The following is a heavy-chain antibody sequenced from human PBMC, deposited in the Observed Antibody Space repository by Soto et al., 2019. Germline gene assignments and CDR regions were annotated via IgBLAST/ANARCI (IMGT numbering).Heavy chain of an antibody. Sequence: SETLSLTCTVSGGSISSSTHDWGWIRQPPGKGLEWIGSIYYSGTTYYNPSLRSRITISIDTSKNHFALNLRSVTAADTAVYYCARSSNWYFDYWGQGTLVTVSS. CDR2: IYYSGTT. CDR1: GGSISSSTHD. V-gene: IGHV4-39*01. D-gene: IGHD6-13*01. CDR3: ARSSNWYFDY. J-gene: IGHJ4*02.